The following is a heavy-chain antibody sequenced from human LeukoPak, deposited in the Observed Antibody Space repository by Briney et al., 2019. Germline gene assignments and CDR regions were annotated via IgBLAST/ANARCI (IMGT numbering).Heavy chain of an antibody. CDR1: GLSFSDSW. J-gene: IGHJ4*02. CDR2: MNPDGSQR. Sequence: GGSLRLSCAASGLSFSDSWMNWVRQAPGKGLEWVASMNPDGSQRYYADSVRGRFTISRDNPKSSLYLQMDSLRAEDTATYFCARDRAYNSFDYWGQGTLVIVSS. D-gene: IGHD5-24*01. V-gene: IGHV3-7*01. CDR3: ARDRAYNSFDY.